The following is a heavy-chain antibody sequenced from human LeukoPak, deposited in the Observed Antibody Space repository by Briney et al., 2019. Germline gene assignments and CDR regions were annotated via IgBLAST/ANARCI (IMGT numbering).Heavy chain of an antibody. CDR1: GVGIISTNW. D-gene: IGHD3-10*01. CDR2: IYNSGST. CDR3: ARSDGYGLVGI. Sequence: PSGTLSLTCAVSGVGIISTNWWGWLRQFPGKGLEWIGEIYNSGSTNYHPSLKGRVTISVDTSKNQFSLKLSSVTAADTAVYYCARSDGYGLVGIWGQGTMVTVS. J-gene: IGHJ3*02. V-gene: IGHV4-4*02.